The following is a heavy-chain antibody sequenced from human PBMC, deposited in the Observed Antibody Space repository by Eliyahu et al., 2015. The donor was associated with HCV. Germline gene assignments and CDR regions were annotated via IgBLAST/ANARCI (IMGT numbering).Heavy chain of an antibody. D-gene: IGHD3-22*01. CDR1: GFXFGDYA. V-gene: IGHV3-49*05. CDR2: IRSKAYGGTX. Sequence: EVQLVESGXXLVKPGRSLRXSCTASGFXFGDYALXWFRXXPGKGLEWVGFIRSKAYGGTXEYAASVKGRFTISRDDSKSIAYLQMNSLKTEDTAVYYCTRGGRDYYDSSGYSDYWGQGTLVTVSS. J-gene: IGHJ4*02. CDR3: TRGGRDYYDSSGYSDY.